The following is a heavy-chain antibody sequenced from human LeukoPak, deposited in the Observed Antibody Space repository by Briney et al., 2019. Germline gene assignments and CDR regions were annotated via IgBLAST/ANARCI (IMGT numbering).Heavy chain of an antibody. Sequence: ASVKVSCKTSGYTFPSYYIHWVRQAPGQGLEWMARINPSAGNTNYAPKFQGRVTFTRDTSTATVYMELSSLNSNDTAVYCCERDTGWDFISSVDYWDQGTLVTVSS. CDR2: INPSAGNT. J-gene: IGHJ4*02. CDR3: ERDTGWDFISSVDY. V-gene: IGHV1-46*01. D-gene: IGHD3-22*01. CDR1: GYTFPSYY.